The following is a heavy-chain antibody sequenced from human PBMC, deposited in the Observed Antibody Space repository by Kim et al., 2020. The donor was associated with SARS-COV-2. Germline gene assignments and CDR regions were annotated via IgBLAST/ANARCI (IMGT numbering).Heavy chain of an antibody. CDR1: GGSFSGYH. V-gene: IGHV4-34*01. CDR2: INHSGST. D-gene: IGHD2-2*02. J-gene: IGHJ6*02. Sequence: SETLSLTCAVYGGSFSGYHWSWIRQPPGKGLDWIGEINHSGSTNYNQSLKSRVTISVDTSKNQFSLKLRSVTAADTAVYYCARGRAGVVPGPILGIGPHYDYYVMDVWGQGTTVTVSS. CDR3: ARGRAGVVPGPILGIGPHYDYYVMDV.